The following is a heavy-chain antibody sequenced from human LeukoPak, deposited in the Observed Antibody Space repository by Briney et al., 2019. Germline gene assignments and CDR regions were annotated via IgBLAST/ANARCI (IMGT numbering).Heavy chain of an antibody. V-gene: IGHV3-21*01. D-gene: IGHD1-26*01. Sequence: PGGSLRLSCAASGFTFSSYSMNWVRQAPGKGLEWVSSISSSRSYIYYADSVKGRFTISRDNAKNSLYLQMNSLRAEDTAVYYCARDAYWELRGVVDYWGQGTLVTVSS. J-gene: IGHJ4*02. CDR2: ISSSRSYI. CDR3: ARDAYWELRGVVDY. CDR1: GFTFSSYS.